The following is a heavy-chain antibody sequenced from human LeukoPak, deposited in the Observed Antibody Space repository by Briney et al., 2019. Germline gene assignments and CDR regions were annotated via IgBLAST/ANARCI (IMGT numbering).Heavy chain of an antibody. CDR3: SGTYSSAHKWNWFDP. Sequence: GGSLRLSCAASGFTLSSYNMNWVRQTPGKGLEWVSSISSTSSYIYYADSVKGRFTVSRDNAKNSLYLQMNSLRADDTAVYYCSGTYSSAHKWNWFDPWGQGTLVTVSS. CDR1: GFTLSSYN. J-gene: IGHJ5*02. V-gene: IGHV3-21*01. CDR2: ISSTSSYI. D-gene: IGHD6-13*01.